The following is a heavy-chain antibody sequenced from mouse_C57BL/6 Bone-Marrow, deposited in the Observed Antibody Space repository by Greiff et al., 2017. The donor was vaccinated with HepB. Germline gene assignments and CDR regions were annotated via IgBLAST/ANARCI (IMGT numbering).Heavy chain of an antibody. J-gene: IGHJ2*01. V-gene: IGHV1-59*01. D-gene: IGHD2-4*01. CDR2: IDPSDSYT. Sequence: QVQLQQPGAELVRPGTSVKLSCKASGYTFTSYWMHWVKQRPGQGLEWIGVIDPSDSYTNYNQKFKGKATFDVDTSSSTAYMQLSSLTSEDSAFYYCAREDYAPYYFDYWGQGTTLTVSS. CDR3: AREDYAPYYFDY. CDR1: GYTFTSYW.